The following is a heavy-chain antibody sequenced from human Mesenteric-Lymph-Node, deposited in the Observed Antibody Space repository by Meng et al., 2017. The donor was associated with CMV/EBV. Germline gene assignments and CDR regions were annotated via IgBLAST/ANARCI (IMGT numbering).Heavy chain of an antibody. D-gene: IGHD2-15*01. J-gene: IGHJ6*02. Sequence: GGSLRLSCQGAGYTFATNWIAWVRQMPGKGLEWMGIIYPRDSYTKYSPSFQGHVTISADKSINTAYLHWNSLKASDNAMYFCVRRPGYCSGGSCYFYGMDVWGQGTTVTVSS. CDR3: VRRPGYCSGGSCYFYGMDV. CDR1: GYTFATNW. CDR2: IYPRDSYT. V-gene: IGHV5-51*01.